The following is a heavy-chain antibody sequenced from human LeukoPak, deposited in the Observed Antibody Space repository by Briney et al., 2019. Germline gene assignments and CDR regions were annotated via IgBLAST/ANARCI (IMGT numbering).Heavy chain of an antibody. Sequence: PGGSLRLSCAASGFTFSSYGMHWVRQAPGKGLEWVAVISYDGSNKYYADSVKGRFTISRDNSKNTLYLQMNSLRAEDTAVYYCAKDFGDYGGYFDYWGQGTLVTVSS. CDR1: GFTFSSYG. D-gene: IGHD4-23*01. CDR3: AKDFGDYGGYFDY. V-gene: IGHV3-30*18. CDR2: ISYDGSNK. J-gene: IGHJ4*02.